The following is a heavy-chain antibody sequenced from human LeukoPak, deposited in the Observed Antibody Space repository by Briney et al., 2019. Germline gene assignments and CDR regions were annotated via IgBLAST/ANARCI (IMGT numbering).Heavy chain of an antibody. D-gene: IGHD2-2*01. CDR2: IKQDGSEK. Sequence: GGSLRLSCAASGFTFSSYWMSWVRQAPGKGLEWAANIKQDGSEKNYVDSVKGRFIISRDNAKNSLYLHMNSLRAEDTAVYYCARGSISFDYWGQGTLVTVSS. J-gene: IGHJ4*02. V-gene: IGHV3-7*03. CDR1: GFTFSSYW. CDR3: ARGSISFDY.